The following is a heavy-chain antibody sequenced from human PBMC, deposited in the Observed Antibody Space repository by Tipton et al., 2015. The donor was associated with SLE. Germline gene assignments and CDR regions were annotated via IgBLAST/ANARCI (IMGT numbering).Heavy chain of an antibody. CDR3: ARARIGTTDAFDI. J-gene: IGHJ3*02. D-gene: IGHD1/OR15-1a*01. Sequence: TLSLTCTVSGGSIGSYYWNWIRPPAGKGLEWIGRIYTSGSTNYNPSLKSRVTMSVDTSKNQFSLKLSSVTAADTAVYYCARARIGTTDAFDIWGQGTMVTVSS. V-gene: IGHV4-4*07. CDR1: GGSIGSYY. CDR2: IYTSGST.